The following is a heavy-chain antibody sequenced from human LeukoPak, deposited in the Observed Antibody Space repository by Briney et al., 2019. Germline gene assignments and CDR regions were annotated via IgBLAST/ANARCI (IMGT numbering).Heavy chain of an antibody. V-gene: IGHV3-53*05. J-gene: IGHJ4*02. Sequence: GGSLRLSCAASGFTVSSNYMSWVRQAPGKGLEWVSVIYSGGSTYYADSVKGRFTISRDNAKNSLYLQMNSLRAEDTALYYCAKDISSSSSGFDYWGQGTLVTVSS. CDR1: GFTVSSNY. CDR2: IYSGGST. D-gene: IGHD6-6*01. CDR3: AKDISSSSSGFDY.